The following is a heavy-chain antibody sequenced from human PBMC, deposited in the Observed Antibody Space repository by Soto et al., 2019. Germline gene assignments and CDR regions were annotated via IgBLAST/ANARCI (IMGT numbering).Heavy chain of an antibody. CDR2: ISAYNGNT. Sequence: QVQLVQSGAEVKKPGASVKVSCKASGYTFTSYGISWVRQAPGQGLEWMGWISAYNGNTNYAQKLQGRVTMTTDTSTSTAYMELRSLRSDDTAVYYCARDRVWLNYYDSSGSSDYWGQGTLVTVSS. J-gene: IGHJ4*02. D-gene: IGHD3-22*01. V-gene: IGHV1-18*01. CDR1: GYTFTSYG. CDR3: ARDRVWLNYYDSSGSSDY.